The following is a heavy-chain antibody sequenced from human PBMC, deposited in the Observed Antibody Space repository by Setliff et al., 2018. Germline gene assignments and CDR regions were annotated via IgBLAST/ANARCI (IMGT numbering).Heavy chain of an antibody. D-gene: IGHD2-21*02. V-gene: IGHV1-18*01. J-gene: IGHJ4*02. CDR2: ISCYDGNI. Sequence: ASVKVSCKASGYTFNSYGISWVRQAPGQGLEWMGWISCYDGNIRYARKIQGRVTMTTDTSTTTAYMELRSLTSDDTAVYYCARVRPCGGDCSTGVGGPYYFDHWGQGTLVTVSS. CDR1: GYTFNSYG. CDR3: ARVRPCGGDCSTGVGGPYYFDH.